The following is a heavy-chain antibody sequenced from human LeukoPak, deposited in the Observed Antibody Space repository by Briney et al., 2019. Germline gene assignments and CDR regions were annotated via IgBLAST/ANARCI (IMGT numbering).Heavy chain of an antibody. CDR2: NIPVFGTA. CDR3: ARGYCSSTSCFLDY. Sequence: SVKVSCKASGATFTTYAIIWVRQAPGQGLEWMGGNIPVFGTANYAQRFQGRVTITTDESTSTAYMELTSLRSEDTAVYYCARGYCSSTSCFLDYWGQGTLVTVSS. D-gene: IGHD2-2*01. V-gene: IGHV1-69*05. CDR1: GATFTTYA. J-gene: IGHJ4*02.